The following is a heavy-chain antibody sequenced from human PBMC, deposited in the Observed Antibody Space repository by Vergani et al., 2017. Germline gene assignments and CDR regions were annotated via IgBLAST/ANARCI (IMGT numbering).Heavy chain of an antibody. CDR1: GFTFSDHY. D-gene: IGHD2-2*01. Sequence: EVQLVESGGGLVQPGGSLRLSCAASGFTFSDHYMDWVRQAPGKGLEWVGRTGTKANSYTTEYAASVKGRFTISRDDSKNSLYLQMNSLKIEDTAVYYWARLGYCSSTTCRQAFDIWGQGTMVTVSS. J-gene: IGHJ3*02. CDR3: ARLGYCSSTTCRQAFDI. V-gene: IGHV3-72*01. CDR2: TGTKANSYTT.